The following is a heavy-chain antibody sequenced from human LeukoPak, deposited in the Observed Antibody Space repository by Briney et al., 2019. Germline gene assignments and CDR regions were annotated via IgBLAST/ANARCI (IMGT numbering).Heavy chain of an antibody. CDR2: IYHSGSA. CDR3: ATLWVAPADMGAFDV. J-gene: IGHJ3*01. D-gene: IGHD2-2*01. V-gene: IGHV4-30-2*01. Sequence: SETLSLTCAVSGGSISRGGYYWSWIRQPPGKGLEWIGYIYHSGSAYYNPSLKTRVTISVDRSKNQFSLKLSSVTAADTAAYYCATLWVAPADMGAFDVWGHGAIVTV. CDR1: GGSISRGGYY.